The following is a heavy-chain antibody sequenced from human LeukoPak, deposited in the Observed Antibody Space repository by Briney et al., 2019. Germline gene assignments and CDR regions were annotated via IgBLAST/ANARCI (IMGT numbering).Heavy chain of an antibody. CDR2: IIPIFGTA. CDR3: ARVRNYYDSSGYYPLGFDP. D-gene: IGHD3-22*01. CDR1: GGTFSSYA. V-gene: IGHV1-69*05. J-gene: IGHJ5*02. Sequence: GASVKVSCKASGGTFSSYAISWVRQAPGQGLEWMGRIIPIFGTANYAQKFQGRVTITTDESTSTAYMELSSLRSEDTAVYYCARVRNYYDSSGYYPLGFDPWGQGTLVTVSS.